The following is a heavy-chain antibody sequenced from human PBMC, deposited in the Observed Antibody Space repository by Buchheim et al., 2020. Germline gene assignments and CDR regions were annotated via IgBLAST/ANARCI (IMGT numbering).Heavy chain of an antibody. J-gene: IGHJ4*02. CDR2: IYYSGST. CDR3: ARIYCSSTSCYTVAGYFDY. CDR1: GDSISSSTYY. D-gene: IGHD2-2*02. Sequence: QVQLQESGPGLVKPSETLSLTCTVSGDSISSSTYYWGWIRQPPGKGLEWIGSIYYSGSTYYNPSLKSRVTISVDTSKNQFSLKLSSVTAADTAVYYCARIYCSSTSCYTVAGYFDYWGQGTL. V-gene: IGHV4-39*01.